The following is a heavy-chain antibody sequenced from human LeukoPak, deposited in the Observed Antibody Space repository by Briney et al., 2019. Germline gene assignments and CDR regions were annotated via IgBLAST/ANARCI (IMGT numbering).Heavy chain of an antibody. CDR3: ARGPNSNWSGLDF. V-gene: IGHV3-74*01. J-gene: IGHJ4*02. D-gene: IGHD6-6*01. Sequence: PGGSLRLSCAASGFTFSSYALNWARHLPGKGLVWVSRISPTGSTTSYADSVKGRFTVSRDNAKNTLYLQVNNLRAEDTAVYYCARGPNSNWSGLDFWGQGTLLTVSS. CDR2: ISPTGSTT. CDR1: GFTFSSYA.